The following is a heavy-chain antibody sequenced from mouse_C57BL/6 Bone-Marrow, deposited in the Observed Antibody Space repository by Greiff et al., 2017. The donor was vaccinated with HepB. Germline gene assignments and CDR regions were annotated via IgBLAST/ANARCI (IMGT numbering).Heavy chain of an antibody. V-gene: IGHV1-64*01. J-gene: IGHJ2*01. Sequence: VQLQQPGAELVKPGASVKLSCKASGYTFTNYWMHWVKQRPGQGLEWIGMIHPNSGSTNYNQKFKSKATLTVDKSSSTTYMQLRSLTSADSAVYSTAKYTRGFDYWGQGTTLTVSS. CDR2: IHPNSGST. D-gene: IGHD1-3*01. CDR1: GYTFTNYW. CDR3: AKYTRGFDY.